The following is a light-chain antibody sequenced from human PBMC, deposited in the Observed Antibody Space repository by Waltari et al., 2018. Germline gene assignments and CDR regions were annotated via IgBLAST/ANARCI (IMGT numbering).Light chain of an antibody. Sequence: IVMTQSPDSLPVSLGARAHINCKSSQSVLYNSNNKNYVAWYQQKPGQPPKPLIYWASTRESGVPDRFSGSGSGTDFTLTISSLQAEDVAVYYCQQYYSTPQTFGQGTKVEIK. CDR1: QSVLYNSNNKNY. V-gene: IGKV4-1*01. J-gene: IGKJ1*01. CDR2: WAS. CDR3: QQYYSTPQT.